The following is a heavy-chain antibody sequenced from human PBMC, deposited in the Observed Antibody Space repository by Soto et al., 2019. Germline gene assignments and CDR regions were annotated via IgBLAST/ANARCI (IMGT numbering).Heavy chain of an antibody. CDR2: ISSSSSYI. J-gene: IGHJ4*02. Sequence: PGGSLRLSCAASGFTFSSYSMNWVRQAPGKGLEWVSSISSSSSYIYYADSVKGRFTISRDNAKNSLYLQMNSLRAEDTAVYYCVTQGTAHCSSTGCYTLVRDYWGQGTLVTVSS. V-gene: IGHV3-21*01. CDR1: GFTFSSYS. CDR3: VTQGTAHCSSTGCYTLVRDY. D-gene: IGHD2-2*02.